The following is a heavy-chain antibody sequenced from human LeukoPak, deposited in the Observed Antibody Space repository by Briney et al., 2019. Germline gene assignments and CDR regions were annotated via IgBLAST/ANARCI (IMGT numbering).Heavy chain of an antibody. V-gene: IGHV4-59*01. CDR1: GGSISSYY. J-gene: IGHJ5*02. Sequence: SETLSLTCTVSGGSISSYYWSWIRQPPGKGLEWIGYIYYSGSTNYNPSLKSRVTISVDTSKNQFSLKLSSVTAADTAVYYCARDRPAATWGLGTLVTVSS. D-gene: IGHD6-6*01. CDR3: ARDRPAAT. CDR2: IYYSGST.